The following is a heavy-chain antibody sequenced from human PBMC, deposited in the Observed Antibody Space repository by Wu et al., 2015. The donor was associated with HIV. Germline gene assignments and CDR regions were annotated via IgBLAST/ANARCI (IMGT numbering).Heavy chain of an antibody. CDR2: INPNSGGT. V-gene: IGHV1-2*02. CDR1: GYRLSDHY. Sequence: QLQLVQSGAEVKKPGASVRISCKASGYRLSDHYLHWVRQAPGQGLEWMGWINPNSGGTNYAQKFQGRVTMTRDTSISTAYMELSRLRSDDTAVYYXAREVDYDSSGGAFDIWGQGDNGHRLF. CDR3: AREVDYDSSGGAFDI. J-gene: IGHJ3*02. D-gene: IGHD3-22*01.